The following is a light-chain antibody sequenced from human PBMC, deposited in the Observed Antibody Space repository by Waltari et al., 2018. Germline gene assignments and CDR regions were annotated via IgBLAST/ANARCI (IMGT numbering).Light chain of an antibody. V-gene: IGKV2-30*02. CDR3: MQGTRWPYT. CDR1: QSLVPVDGNTY. J-gene: IGKJ2*01. CDR2: WVF. Sequence: VMTQSPVSLSVTLGQAASISCKSSQSLVPVDGNTYLNWFHQRPGQSPRRLIYWVFNRDSGVPDRFSGSGSCTDFTLRISRVEAEDVGVYYCMQGTRWPYTFGQGTQLDIK.